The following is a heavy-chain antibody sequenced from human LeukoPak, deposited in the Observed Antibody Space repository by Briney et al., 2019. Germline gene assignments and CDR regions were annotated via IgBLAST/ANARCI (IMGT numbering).Heavy chain of an antibody. D-gene: IGHD3-10*01. CDR2: INSDGSST. CDR3: AREEYYGSGEWFDP. CDR1: GFTFSSYW. J-gene: IGHJ5*02. Sequence: GGSLRLSCAASGFTFSSYWMHWVRQAPGKGLVWASRINSDGSSTSYADSVKGRFTISRDNAKNTLYLQMNSLRAEDTAVYYCAREEYYGSGEWFDPWGQGTLVTVSS. V-gene: IGHV3-74*01.